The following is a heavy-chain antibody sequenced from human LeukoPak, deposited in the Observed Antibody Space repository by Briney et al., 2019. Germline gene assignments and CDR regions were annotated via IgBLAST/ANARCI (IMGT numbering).Heavy chain of an antibody. CDR3: AVAGFFDY. CDR1: GGSFSGYY. V-gene: IGHV4-34*01. Sequence: SETLSLTCAVYGGSFSGYYGSWIRQPPGKGLEWIGEINHSGSTNYNPSLKSRVTISVDTSKNQFSLKLSSVTAADTAVYYCAVAGFFDYWGQGTLVTVSS. J-gene: IGHJ4*02. CDR2: INHSGST. D-gene: IGHD6-19*01.